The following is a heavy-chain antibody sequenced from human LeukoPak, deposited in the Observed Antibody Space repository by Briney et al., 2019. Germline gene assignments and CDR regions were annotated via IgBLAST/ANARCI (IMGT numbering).Heavy chain of an antibody. V-gene: IGHV4-34*01. J-gene: IGHJ5*02. CDR2: INHSGIT. CDR1: GGSFSGYY. D-gene: IGHD6-13*01. Sequence: PSETLSLTCAVYGGSFSGYYWSWIRQPPGKGLEWIGEINHSGITNYNPSLKSRVTISVDTSKNQFSLKLTSVTAADTALYYCARRKLHSWERWFDPWGQGTLVTVSS. CDR3: ARRKLHSWERWFDP.